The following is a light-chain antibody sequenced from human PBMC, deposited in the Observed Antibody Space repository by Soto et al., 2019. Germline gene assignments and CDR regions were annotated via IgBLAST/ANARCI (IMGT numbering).Light chain of an antibody. CDR3: QQYYSTPHT. V-gene: IGKV4-1*01. CDR2: WAS. Sequence: DIVMTQSPDSVAVSLGERATINCKSSQSVLYSSNNKNYLAWYQQKPGQPPKLIIYWASTRESGVPDRFSGSGSGTDFTLTISSLQAEDVAVYYCQQYYSTPHTFGQGTKLEIK. CDR1: QSVLYSSNNKNY. J-gene: IGKJ2*01.